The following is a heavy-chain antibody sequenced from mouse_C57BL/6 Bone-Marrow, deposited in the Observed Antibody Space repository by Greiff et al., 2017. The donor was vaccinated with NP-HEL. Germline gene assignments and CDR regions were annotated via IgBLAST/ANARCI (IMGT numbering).Heavy chain of an antibody. D-gene: IGHD2-3*01. CDR3: ARRGWLLPYYYAMDY. J-gene: IGHJ4*01. Sequence: VQRVESGAELVKPGASVKISCKASGYAFSSYWMNWVKQRPGKGLEWIGQIYPGDGDTNYNGKFKGKATLTADKSSSTAYMQLSSLTSEDSAVYFCARRGWLLPYYYAMDYWGQGTSVTVSS. CDR2: IYPGDGDT. V-gene: IGHV1-80*01. CDR1: GYAFSSYW.